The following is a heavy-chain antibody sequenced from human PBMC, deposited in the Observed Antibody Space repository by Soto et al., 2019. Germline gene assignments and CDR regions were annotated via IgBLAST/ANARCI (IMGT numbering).Heavy chain of an antibody. J-gene: IGHJ4*02. CDR2: INPNTGAT. CDR3: ARIITGSLLLYLFDL. CDR1: GYTFADRY. V-gene: IGHV1-2*06. D-gene: IGHD1-20*01. Sequence: QVQLVQSGAEVKKPGASVKVSCRASGYTFADRYIHWVRQAPGQGLEWMGLINPNTGATHYSHRFQGRVSLTRNTYIRTDYRELNSLTSDDTAVYFCARIITGSLLLYLFDLWGRGTLVTVSS.